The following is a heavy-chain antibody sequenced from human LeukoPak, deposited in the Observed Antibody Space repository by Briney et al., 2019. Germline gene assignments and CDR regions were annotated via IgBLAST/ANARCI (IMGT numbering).Heavy chain of an antibody. CDR1: GFIFSNYW. J-gene: IGHJ6*02. Sequence: GGSLRLSCAASGFIFSNYWIHWVRQAPGKGLVWVSRINSDGSSTNYADSVKGRFTISRDNAKNTLYLQMNSLRAEDTAVYYCTKDFDDYYDSSGYYYYYYGMDVWGQGTTVTVSS. CDR3: TKDFDDYYDSSGYYYYYYGMDV. CDR2: INSDGSST. V-gene: IGHV3-74*01. D-gene: IGHD3-22*01.